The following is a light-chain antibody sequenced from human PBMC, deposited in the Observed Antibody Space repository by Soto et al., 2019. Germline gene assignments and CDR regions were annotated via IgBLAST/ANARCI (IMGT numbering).Light chain of an antibody. J-gene: IGKJ1*01. CDR3: QQYGSSRWT. V-gene: IGKV3-20*01. CDR1: QSVSSSY. CDR2: GAS. Sequence: EIVLTQSPGTLSLSPGERATLSCRASQSVSSSYLAWYQQNRGQAPRLLIYGASSRAPGIPDRFGGSGSGTDFTLTISRLEPFFFAVYYCQQYGSSRWTFCQGPKLDIK.